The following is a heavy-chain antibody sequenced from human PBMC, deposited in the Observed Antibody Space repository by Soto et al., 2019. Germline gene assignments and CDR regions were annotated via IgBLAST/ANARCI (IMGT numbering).Heavy chain of an antibody. D-gene: IGHD3-22*01. CDR3: ARGAYYYDSSGYPIIDY. CDR1: GFTFDDNA. J-gene: IGHJ4*02. V-gene: IGHV3-9*01. CDR2: INWKSDI. Sequence: PGGSLRLSCAVSGFTFDDNAMHWVRQAPEKGLEWVSGINWKSDIGYADSVKGRFTISRDNAENSLYLQMNSLRAEDTALYYCARGAYYYDSSGYPIIDYWGQGTLVTVSS.